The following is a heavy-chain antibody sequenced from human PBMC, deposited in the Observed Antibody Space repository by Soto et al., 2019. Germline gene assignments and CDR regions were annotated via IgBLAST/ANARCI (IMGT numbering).Heavy chain of an antibody. Sequence: GGSLILSFSASGFTFASYAMSWVRQAPGKGLEWVSGISGSGGNTYNADSVKGRFTISRDNSKNTLYLDMISLRAEDTAVYYCAKGLSIAAAGTFDYWGQGTLVTVSS. V-gene: IGHV3-23*01. D-gene: IGHD6-13*01. CDR1: GFTFASYA. CDR2: ISGSGGNT. CDR3: AKGLSIAAAGTFDY. J-gene: IGHJ4*02.